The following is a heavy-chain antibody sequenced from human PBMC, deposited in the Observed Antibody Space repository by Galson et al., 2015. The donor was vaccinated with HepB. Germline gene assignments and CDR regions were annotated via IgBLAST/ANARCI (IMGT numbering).Heavy chain of an antibody. CDR3: ARDRTIAVAGTDYYYGMDV. CDR2: IWYDGSNK. CDR1: GFTFSSYG. Sequence: SLRLSCAASGFTFSSYGMHWVRQAPGKGLEWVAVIWYDGSNKYYADSVKGRFTISRDNSKNTLYLQMNSLRAEDTAVYYCARDRTIAVAGTDYYYGMDVWGQGTTVTVSS. V-gene: IGHV3-33*01. D-gene: IGHD6-19*01. J-gene: IGHJ6*02.